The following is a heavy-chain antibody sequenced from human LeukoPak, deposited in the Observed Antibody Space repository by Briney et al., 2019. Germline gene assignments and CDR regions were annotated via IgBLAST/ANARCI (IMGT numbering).Heavy chain of an antibody. CDR3: ATSSGYYLDAFDI. CDR1: GYTFTSYA. CDR2: INAGNGNT. Sequence: HRASVKDSCKASGYTFTSYAMHWVRQAPGQRLEWMGWINAGNGNTKYSQKFQGRVTMTVDTSTDTAYMELSSLRSEDAAVYYCATSSGYYLDAFDIWGQGTMVTVSS. D-gene: IGHD3-22*01. V-gene: IGHV1-3*01. J-gene: IGHJ3*02.